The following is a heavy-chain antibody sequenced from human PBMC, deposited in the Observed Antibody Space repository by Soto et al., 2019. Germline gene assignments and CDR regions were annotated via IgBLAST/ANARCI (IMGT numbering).Heavy chain of an antibody. J-gene: IGHJ3*02. CDR1: GGSISSYY. CDR2: IYYSGST. D-gene: IGHD3-10*01. CDR3: ARGPPPFTMARGVMCDI. Sequence: PSETLSLTCTVSGGSISSYYWSWIRQPPGKGLEWIGYIYYSGSTNYNPSLKSRVTISVDTSKNQFSLKLSSVTAADTAVYYCARGPPPFTMARGVMCDIWGQGTMVT. V-gene: IGHV4-59*01.